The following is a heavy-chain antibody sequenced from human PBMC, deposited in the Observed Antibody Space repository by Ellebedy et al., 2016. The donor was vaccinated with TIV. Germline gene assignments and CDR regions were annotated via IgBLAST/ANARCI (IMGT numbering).Heavy chain of an antibody. J-gene: IGHJ4*02. CDR3: AVGSGTFDY. D-gene: IGHD3-10*01. Sequence: GESLKISCAASGFTFSNYWMSWVRQAPGKGLEWVASIKEDGSEKHYLDSVKGRFTISRDNGIDSLYLQMNRLRDEDTAVYYCAVGSGTFDYWGQGTQVTVSS. CDR2: IKEDGSEK. CDR1: GFTFSNYW. V-gene: IGHV3-7*03.